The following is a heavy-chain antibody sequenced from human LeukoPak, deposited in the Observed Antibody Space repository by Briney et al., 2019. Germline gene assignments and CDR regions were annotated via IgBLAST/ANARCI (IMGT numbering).Heavy chain of an antibody. D-gene: IGHD5-12*01. CDR3: AKLHHSGYTRADNAFDI. Sequence: GGSLRLSCAASGFTFSSYVMHWVRQTPGKGLEWVAVISYDGSNKYYADSVKGRFTISRDNSKNTLYLQMNSLRAEDTAVYYCAKLHHSGYTRADNAFDIWAKGQWSPSLQ. J-gene: IGHJ3*02. CDR1: GFTFSSYV. CDR2: ISYDGSNK. V-gene: IGHV3-30*18.